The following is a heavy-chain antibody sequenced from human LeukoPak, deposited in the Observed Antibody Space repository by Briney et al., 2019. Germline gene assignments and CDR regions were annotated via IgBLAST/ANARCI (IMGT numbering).Heavy chain of an antibody. V-gene: IGHV4-59*11. CDR1: DDSFSSHY. D-gene: IGHD4-17*01. CDR3: ARDLVTVTKGFDI. Sequence: SETLSLTCAVSDDSFSSHYWTWIRQPPGKGLEWIGYISYIGSTNCNPSLKSRVTISIDTSKNQFSLKLTSVTAADTAVYYCARDLVTVTKGFDIWGQGTMVSVSS. J-gene: IGHJ3*02. CDR2: ISYIGST.